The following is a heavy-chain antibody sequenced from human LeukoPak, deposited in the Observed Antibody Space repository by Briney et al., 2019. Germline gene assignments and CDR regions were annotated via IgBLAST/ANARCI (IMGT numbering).Heavy chain of an antibody. CDR3: TSSDSSGYYYPYYFDY. V-gene: IGHV3-11*04. CDR2: ISNSGSTI. D-gene: IGHD3-22*01. J-gene: IGHJ4*02. Sequence: GGSPRLSCAASGFTFSDYYMSWIRQAPGKGLEWVSYISNSGSTIYYADSVKGRFFISRDNAKNSLYLQMNSLRAEDTAVYYCTSSDSSGYYYPYYFDYWGQGTLVTVSS. CDR1: GFTFSDYY.